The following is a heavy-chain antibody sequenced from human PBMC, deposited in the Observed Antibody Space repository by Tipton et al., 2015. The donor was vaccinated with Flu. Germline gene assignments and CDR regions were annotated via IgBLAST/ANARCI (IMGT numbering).Heavy chain of an antibody. CDR1: GGSFSAYY. D-gene: IGHD7-27*01. CDR2: INHSGTT. CDR3: ASKVANWGVWEPLDY. J-gene: IGHJ4*02. V-gene: IGHV4-34*01. Sequence: TLSLTCDIYGGSFSAYYWSWIRQPPGKGLEWVGEINHSGTTNYNPSLKSRVTISADTSKNQFSLKLSSVTAADTAVYYCASKVANWGVWEPLDYWGQGTLVTVSS.